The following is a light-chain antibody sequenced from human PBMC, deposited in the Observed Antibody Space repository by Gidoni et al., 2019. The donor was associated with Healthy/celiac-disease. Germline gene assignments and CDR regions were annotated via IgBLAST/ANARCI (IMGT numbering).Light chain of an antibody. V-gene: IGLV3-1*01. J-gene: IGLJ2*01. Sequence: YELTKPPSGSVSPGQTASITCSGDKLGDKYACWYQQKPGQSPVLVIYQDTKRPSGIPERFSGSNSGNTATLTISGTQAMDEADYYCQAWDSSSDVVFGGGTKLTVL. CDR2: QDT. CDR3: QAWDSSSDVV. CDR1: KLGDKY.